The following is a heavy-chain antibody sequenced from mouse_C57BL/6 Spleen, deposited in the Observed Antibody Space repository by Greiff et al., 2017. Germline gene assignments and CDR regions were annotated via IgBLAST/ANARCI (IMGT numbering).Heavy chain of an antibody. CDR1: GYTFTSYW. V-gene: IGHV1-61*01. J-gene: IGHJ4*01. CDR2: IYPSDSET. D-gene: IGHD2-1*01. CDR3: ARKGVYYGNRYYALDY. Sequence: VQLQQPGAELVRPGSSVKLSCKASGYTFTSYWMDWVKQRPGQGLEWIGNIYPSDSETHYNQKFKDKATLTGDKSSSTAYMQLSSLTSEDSAVYYCARKGVYYGNRYYALDYWGQGTSVTVSS.